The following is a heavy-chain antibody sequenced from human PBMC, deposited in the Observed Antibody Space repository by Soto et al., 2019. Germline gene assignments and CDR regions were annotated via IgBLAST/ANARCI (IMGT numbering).Heavy chain of an antibody. D-gene: IGHD1-26*01. V-gene: IGHV3-30*18. CDR1: GFDFTYYA. Sequence: QVQLVESGGGAVQPGESLRLSCVASGFDFTYYAMHWVRQAPGKGLESVAVMSSDGSKIHHTDSVKGRFTISRDNSKNTLYLQMNRLRKEDTDVYFCAKDEGVGGTLGLFDYWGQGTRVSVSS. CDR2: MSSDGSKI. J-gene: IGHJ4*02. CDR3: AKDEGVGGTLGLFDY.